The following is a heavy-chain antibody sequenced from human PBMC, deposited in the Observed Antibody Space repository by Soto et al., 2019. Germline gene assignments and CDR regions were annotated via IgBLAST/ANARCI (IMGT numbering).Heavy chain of an antibody. CDR3: ARERPDGARLDP. V-gene: IGHV4-59*12. D-gene: IGHD6-6*01. CDR2: FYYSGST. Sequence: LSLTCTVSGGSISSYYWNWIRQPPGKGLEWIGYFYYSGSTNYNPSLKSRVTISVATSKNKFPQNLSPVTAADTAVYYCARERPDGARLDPWGQGTLVTVSS. J-gene: IGHJ5*02. CDR1: GGSISSYY.